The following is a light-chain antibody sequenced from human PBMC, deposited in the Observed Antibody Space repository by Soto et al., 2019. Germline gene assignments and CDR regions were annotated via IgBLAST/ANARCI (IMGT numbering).Light chain of an antibody. CDR1: NIGSKS. Sequence: SYELTQPPSVSVAPGKTARITCGGNNIGSKSVHWYPQKPGQAPVLVIYYDSDRPSGIPERFSGSNSGNTATLTIGRVEAGDEADYYCQVWVSSSDHVVFGGGTKLTVL. CDR2: YDS. CDR3: QVWVSSSDHVV. J-gene: IGLJ2*01. V-gene: IGLV3-21*04.